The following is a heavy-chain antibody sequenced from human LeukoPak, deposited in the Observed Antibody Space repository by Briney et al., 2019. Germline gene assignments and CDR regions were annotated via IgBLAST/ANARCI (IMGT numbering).Heavy chain of an antibody. D-gene: IGHD2-21*02. J-gene: IGHJ4*02. CDR3: ARCGGRGDCDFAGLVDY. CDR1: GGSISSYY. CDR2: IYYSGST. Sequence: SETLSLTCTFSGGSISSYYWSWIRQPPAKGLEGMGDIYYSGSTNYIPSRKSRVTISVDTSTNQFSLKLSSVTAADTAVYYCARCGGRGDCDFAGLVDYWGQGTLVTVSS. V-gene: IGHV4-59*01.